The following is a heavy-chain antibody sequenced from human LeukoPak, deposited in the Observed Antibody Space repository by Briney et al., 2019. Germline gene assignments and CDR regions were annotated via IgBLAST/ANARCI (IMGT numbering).Heavy chain of an antibody. CDR2: IIPIFGTA. Sequence: SVKASCKASGGTFSSYAISWVRQAPGQGLEWMGGIIPIFGTANYAQKFQGRVTITADESTSTAYMELSSLRSEDTAVYYCARDCSGGSCYSNWGQGTLVTVSS. D-gene: IGHD2-15*01. CDR3: ARDCSGGSCYSN. J-gene: IGHJ4*02. CDR1: GGTFSSYA. V-gene: IGHV1-69*13.